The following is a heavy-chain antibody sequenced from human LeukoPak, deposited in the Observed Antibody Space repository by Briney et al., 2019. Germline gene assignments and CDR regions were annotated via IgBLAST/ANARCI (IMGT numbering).Heavy chain of an antibody. Sequence: GESLKISCKGSGYSFTSYWIGWVRQMPGKGLEWMGIIYPGDSDTRYSPSFQGQVTISADKSISTAYLQWSSLKASDTAMYYYARAPTSYGYYFDYWGQGTLVTVSS. D-gene: IGHD4-17*01. J-gene: IGHJ4*02. CDR2: IYPGDSDT. CDR1: GYSFTSYW. CDR3: ARAPTSYGYYFDY. V-gene: IGHV5-51*01.